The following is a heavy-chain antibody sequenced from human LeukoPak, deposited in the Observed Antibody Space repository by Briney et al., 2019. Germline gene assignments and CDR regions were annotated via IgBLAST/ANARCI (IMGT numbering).Heavy chain of an antibody. D-gene: IGHD6-13*01. CDR3: ARAAYSSTWYSRYFDL. V-gene: IGHV3-13*01. Sequence: GGSARLSCAASGFTFRSYDMHWIRQATGKGLEWVSGIGTAGEIYYPGSVKGRFTISRENAKNSLYLQMNSLRAGDTAVYYCARAAYSSTWYSRYFDLWGRGTLVTVSS. J-gene: IGHJ2*01. CDR1: GFTFRSYD. CDR2: IGTAGEI.